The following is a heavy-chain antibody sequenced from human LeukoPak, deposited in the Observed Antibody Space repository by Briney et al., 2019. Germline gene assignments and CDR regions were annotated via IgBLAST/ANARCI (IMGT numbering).Heavy chain of an antibody. CDR3: ARLRFRGPISD. Sequence: PSETLSLTCTVSGGSISSSSHSWGWIRQPPGKGLEWIGSIYYSGNTYNNPSLKSRVTISVDTSKNQFSLKLSSVTAADTAVYYCARLRFRGPISDWGQGTLVTVSS. J-gene: IGHJ4*02. D-gene: IGHD3-10*01. V-gene: IGHV4-39*07. CDR2: IYYSGNT. CDR1: GGSISSSSHS.